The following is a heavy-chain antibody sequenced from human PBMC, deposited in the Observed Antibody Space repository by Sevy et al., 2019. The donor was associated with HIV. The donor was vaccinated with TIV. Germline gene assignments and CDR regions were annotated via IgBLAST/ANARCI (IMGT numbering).Heavy chain of an antibody. V-gene: IGHV3-7*01. J-gene: IGHJ4*02. Sequence: GGSLRLSCAASEFTFSSYWMSWVRQAPGKGLEWVANIKQDGSEKYYVDSVKGRFTISRDNAKNSLYLQMNSLRAEDTAVYYCARDRGDGYSCFDYWGQGTLVTVSS. D-gene: IGHD4-4*01. CDR2: IKQDGSEK. CDR3: ARDRGDGYSCFDY. CDR1: EFTFSSYW.